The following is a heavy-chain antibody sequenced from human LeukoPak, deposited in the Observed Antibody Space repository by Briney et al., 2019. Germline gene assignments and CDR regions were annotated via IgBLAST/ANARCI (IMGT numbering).Heavy chain of an antibody. CDR3: ARVLRYCSGGNCYSGGLGYMDV. V-gene: IGHV3-73*01. D-gene: IGHD2-15*01. Sequence: AGGSLRLSCAASGFTFSGSAMHWVRQVSGKGLEWVGRIRSKANSYATAYAASVKGRFTISRDDSKNTAYLQMNSLKTEDTAVYYCARVLRYCSGGNCYSGGLGYMDVWGKGTTVTISS. CDR1: GFTFSGSA. CDR2: IRSKANSYAT. J-gene: IGHJ6*03.